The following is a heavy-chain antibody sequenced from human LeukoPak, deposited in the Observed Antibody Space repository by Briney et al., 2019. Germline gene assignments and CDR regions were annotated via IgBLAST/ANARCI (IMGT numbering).Heavy chain of an antibody. CDR1: GGSFSGYY. CDR2: INHSGST. V-gene: IGHV4-34*01. J-gene: IGHJ5*02. Sequence: SETLSLTCAVYGGSFSGYYWSWIRQPPGKGLEWIGEINHSGSTYYNPSLKSRVTISVDTSKNQFSLKLSSVTAADTAVYYCARHQTATYYDFWRANWFDPWGQGTLVTVSS. D-gene: IGHD3-3*01. CDR3: ARHQTATYYDFWRANWFDP.